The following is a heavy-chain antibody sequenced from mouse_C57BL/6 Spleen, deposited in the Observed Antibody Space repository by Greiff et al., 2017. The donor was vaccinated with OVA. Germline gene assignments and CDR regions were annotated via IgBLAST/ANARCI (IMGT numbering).Heavy chain of an antibody. CDR2: INPSSGYT. Sequence: VQLQQSGAELAKPGASVKLSCKASGYTFTSYWMHWVKQRPGQGLEWIGYINPSSGYTKYNQKFKDKATLTAEKSSSTAYMQLSSLTYEDSAVYYCARFYYGSSYSWYFDVWGTGTTVTVSS. J-gene: IGHJ1*03. CDR3: ARFYYGSSYSWYFDV. V-gene: IGHV1-7*01. CDR1: GYTFTSYW. D-gene: IGHD1-1*01.